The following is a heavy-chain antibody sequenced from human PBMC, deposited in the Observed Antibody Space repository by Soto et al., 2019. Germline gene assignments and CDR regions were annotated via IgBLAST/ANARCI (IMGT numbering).Heavy chain of an antibody. CDR1: GGTFSSYA. J-gene: IGHJ3*02. CDR2: IIPIFGTA. D-gene: IGHD2-2*01. CDR3: ARTLGYCSSTSCQGAFDI. V-gene: IGHV1-69*01. Sequence: QVQLVQSGAEVKKPGSSVKVSCKASGGTFSSYAISWVRQAPGQGLEWMGGIIPIFGTANYAQKFQGRVTITADESTSTAYMELSSLRSEDTAVYYCARTLGYCSSTSCQGAFDIWGQGTMVTVSS.